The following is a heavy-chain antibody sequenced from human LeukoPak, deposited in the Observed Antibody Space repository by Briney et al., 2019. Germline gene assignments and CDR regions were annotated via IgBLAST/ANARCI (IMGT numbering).Heavy chain of an antibody. Sequence: PSETLSLTRTVSGGSISSSSYYWGWLRQPPGKGLEWFGSIYYSGTTYYNPSLKSRVTISVDTSKNQFSLKLSSVTAADTAVYYCAIGDSSGYYGGYFDYWGQGTLVTVSS. D-gene: IGHD3-22*01. CDR2: IYYSGTT. CDR3: AIGDSSGYYGGYFDY. V-gene: IGHV4-39*01. J-gene: IGHJ4*02. CDR1: GGSISSSSYY.